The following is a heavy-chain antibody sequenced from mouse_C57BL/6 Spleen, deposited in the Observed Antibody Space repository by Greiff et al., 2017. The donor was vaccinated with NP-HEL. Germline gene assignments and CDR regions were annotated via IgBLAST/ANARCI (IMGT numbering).Heavy chain of an antibody. CDR1: GYAFSSSW. Sequence: QVQLQQSGPELVKPGASVKISCKASGYAFSSSWVNWVKQRPGKGLEWIGRIYPGDGDTNYNGKFKGKATLTADKSSSTAYMQLSSLTSEDSAVYFCAREGVAPDYWGQGTTLTVSS. V-gene: IGHV1-82*01. CDR3: AREGVAPDY. J-gene: IGHJ2*01. CDR2: IYPGDGDT. D-gene: IGHD1-3*01.